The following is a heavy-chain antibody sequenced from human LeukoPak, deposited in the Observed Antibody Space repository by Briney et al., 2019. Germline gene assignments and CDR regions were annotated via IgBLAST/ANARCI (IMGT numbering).Heavy chain of an antibody. CDR2: IYGGGSGTT. V-gene: IGHV3-23*01. J-gene: IGHJ4*02. CDR3: AKDSTVDGAWDIDY. CDR1: GFTFSKYT. Sequence: PGGSLRLSCVASGFTFSKYTLSWIRQSPGKGLEWIAGIYGGGSGTTFYAESVRGRFTISRDNSRTTLYLQMNSLRDEDTAVYYCAKDSTVDGAWDIDYWGQGTMITVSS. D-gene: IGHD4-17*01.